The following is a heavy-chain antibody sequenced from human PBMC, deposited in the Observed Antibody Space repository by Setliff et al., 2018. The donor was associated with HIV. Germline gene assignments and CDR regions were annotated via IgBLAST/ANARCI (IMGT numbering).Heavy chain of an antibody. CDR1: GDSISGNY. D-gene: IGHD3-10*01. V-gene: IGHV4-4*07. CDR2: IYTSGNT. CDR3: ARAAGGSGSYNRHYYYYYYMDA. J-gene: IGHJ6*03. Sequence: ASETLSLTCTVSGDSISGNYWTWIRQPAGKGLEWIGRIYTSGNTNYNPSLKSRVTMSVDTSKNQFSLNLSSVTAADTAVYYCARAAGGSGSYNRHYYYYYYMDAWGRGTTVTVSS.